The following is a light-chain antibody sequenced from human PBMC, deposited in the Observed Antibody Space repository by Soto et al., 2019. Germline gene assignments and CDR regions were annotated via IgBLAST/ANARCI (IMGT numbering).Light chain of an antibody. CDR1: SSDIGGYNF. Sequence: QSALTQPPSASGSPGQSVTISCTGTSSDIGGYNFVSWYQQHPGKAPKLIIYEVNKRPSGVPDRFSGSKSGNTASLTVSGLQADDEGDYYCSSYAGTNNLGLFGGGTKVTVL. CDR3: SSYAGTNNLGL. V-gene: IGLV2-8*01. J-gene: IGLJ3*02. CDR2: EVN.